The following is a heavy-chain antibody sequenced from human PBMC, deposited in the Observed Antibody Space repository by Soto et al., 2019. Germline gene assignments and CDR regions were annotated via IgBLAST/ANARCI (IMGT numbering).Heavy chain of an antibody. J-gene: IGHJ6*02. V-gene: IGHV1-8*01. CDR1: GYTFTSYD. D-gene: IGHD6-19*01. CDR3: AVAQEGRSGWLIKYYYYGMDV. Sequence: ASVKVSCKASGYTFTSYDINWVRQATGQGLEWMGWMNPNSGNTGYAQKFQGRVTMTRNTSISTAYMELSSLRSEDTAVYYCAVAQEGRSGWLIKYYYYGMDVWGQGTTVTVSS. CDR2: MNPNSGNT.